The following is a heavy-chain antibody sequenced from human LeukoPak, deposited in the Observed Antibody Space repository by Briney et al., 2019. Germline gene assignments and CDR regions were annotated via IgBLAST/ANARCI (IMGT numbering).Heavy chain of an antibody. V-gene: IGHV1-69*13. J-gene: IGHJ6*03. Sequence: SVKVSCKASGGTFSSYAISWVRQAPGQGLEWMGGIIPIFGTANYAQKFQGRVTITADESTSTAYMELSSLRSEDTAVYYCARPDYSVYDFWSGYSPGSSYYYYYYYMDVWGKGTTVTVSS. CDR1: GGTFSSYA. D-gene: IGHD3-3*01. CDR3: ARPDYSVYDFWSGYSPGSSYYYYYYYMDV. CDR2: IIPIFGTA.